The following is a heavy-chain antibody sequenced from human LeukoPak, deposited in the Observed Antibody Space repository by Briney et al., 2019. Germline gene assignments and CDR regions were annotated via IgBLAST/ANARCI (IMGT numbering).Heavy chain of an antibody. J-gene: IGHJ4*02. V-gene: IGHV3-30*07. Sequence: PGGSLRLSCAASGFTFSKYAMHWVRQAPGKGLDWVAVISYDGINKYYAGSVKGRFTISRDNSKNTLYLQMNSLRAEDTAVYYCARANSGGGNLPFDYWGQGTLVTVSS. CDR2: ISYDGINK. D-gene: IGHD4-23*01. CDR1: GFTFSKYA. CDR3: ARANSGGGNLPFDY.